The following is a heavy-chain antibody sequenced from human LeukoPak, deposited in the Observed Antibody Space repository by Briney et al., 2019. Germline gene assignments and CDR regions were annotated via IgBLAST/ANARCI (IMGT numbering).Heavy chain of an antibody. V-gene: IGHV3-48*04. J-gene: IGHJ3*02. CDR1: GFSFSSFT. CDR2: ISGGSTTL. CDR3: ARAKSPPEAFDI. Sequence: GGSLRLSCAASGFSFSSFTMNWVRQTPGKGLELVAYISGGSTTLHYADSVKGRFTISRDNAKNSLFLQMNSLRAEDTAVYYCARAKSPPEAFDIWGQGTMVTVSS.